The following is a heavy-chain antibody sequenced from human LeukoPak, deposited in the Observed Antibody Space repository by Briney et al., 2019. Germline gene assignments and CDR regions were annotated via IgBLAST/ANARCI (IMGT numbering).Heavy chain of an antibody. CDR1: GGSFSGYY. D-gene: IGHD5-12*01. CDR3: ASGYSGYDFWYYYMDV. J-gene: IGHJ6*03. CDR2: INHSGST. Sequence: SETLSLTCAVYGGSFSGYYWSWIRQPPGKGPEWIGEINHSGSTNYNPSLKSRVTISVDTSKNQFSLKLSSVTAADTAVYYCASGYSGYDFWYYYMDVWGKGTTVTVSS. V-gene: IGHV4-34*01.